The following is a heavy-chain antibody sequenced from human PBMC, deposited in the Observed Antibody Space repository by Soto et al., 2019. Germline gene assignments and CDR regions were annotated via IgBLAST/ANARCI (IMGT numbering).Heavy chain of an antibody. CDR2: IYSGGST. D-gene: IGHD6-19*01. CDR3: ARDRRSGDMDSFDY. Sequence: PGGSLRLSCAASGFTVSSNYMSWVRQAPGKGLEWVSVIYSGGSTYYADSVKGRFTISRDNSKNTLYLQMNSLRAEDTAMYYCARDRRSGDMDSFDYWGQGTLVTVSS. CDR1: GFTVSSNY. V-gene: IGHV3-53*01. J-gene: IGHJ4*02.